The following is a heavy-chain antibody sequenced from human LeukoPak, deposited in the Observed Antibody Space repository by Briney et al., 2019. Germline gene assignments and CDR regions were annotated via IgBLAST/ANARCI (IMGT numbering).Heavy chain of an antibody. V-gene: IGHV4-59*08. Sequence: SETLSLTCTVSGGSISNYYWTWMRQPPGKGLEWIGYIYYTGATSYNPSLKSRVTISVDTSKNQFSLKLTSVTAADTAVYYCAKYGGSGWVIDYSGQGTLVSVSS. D-gene: IGHD6-19*01. J-gene: IGHJ4*02. CDR2: IYYTGAT. CDR1: GGSISNYY. CDR3: AKYGGSGWVIDY.